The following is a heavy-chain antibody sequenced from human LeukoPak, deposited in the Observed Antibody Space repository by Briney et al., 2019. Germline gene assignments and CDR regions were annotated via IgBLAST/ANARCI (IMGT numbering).Heavy chain of an antibody. J-gene: IGHJ4*02. D-gene: IGHD4-17*01. CDR2: ISISSNYI. CDR1: GFTFSRYS. CDR3: AKDTGYGVPYYFDY. Sequence: GGSLRLSCAASGFTFSRYSMNWVRQAPGKGLEWVSSISISSNYIYYPDSLKGRFTISRDNTKNSLYLQMNSLRAEDTAVYYCAKDTGYGVPYYFDYWGQGTLVTVSS. V-gene: IGHV3-21*04.